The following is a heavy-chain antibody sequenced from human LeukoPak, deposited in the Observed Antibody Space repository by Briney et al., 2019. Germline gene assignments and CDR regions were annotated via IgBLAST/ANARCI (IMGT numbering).Heavy chain of an antibody. D-gene: IGHD3-3*01. CDR2: ISSSGSTI. V-gene: IGHV3-11*04. Sequence: GGSLRLSCAASGFTFSDYYMSWIRQAPGKGLEWVSYISSSGSTIYYADSVKGRFTISRDNAKNSLYLQMNSLRVEDTAVYYCARDPTIFGVVKDFDYWGQGTLVTVSS. CDR3: ARDPTIFGVVKDFDY. J-gene: IGHJ4*02. CDR1: GFTFSDYY.